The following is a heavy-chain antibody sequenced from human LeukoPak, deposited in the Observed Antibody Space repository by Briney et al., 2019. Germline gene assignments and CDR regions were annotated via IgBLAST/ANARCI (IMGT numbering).Heavy chain of an antibody. CDR3: ARLLSTGWFNDAFEI. D-gene: IGHD6-19*01. V-gene: IGHV5-51*01. J-gene: IGHJ3*02. CDR2: IYPCYSDA. CDR1: GYNFSTYW. Sequence: GESLKISCKGSGYNFSTYWIGWVRQMPGKGLEWMAIIYPCYSDARYSPSFQGQVTITADQSINTAYLHWNSLKASDTAIYYCARLLSTGWFNDAFEIWGQGTRVSVSS.